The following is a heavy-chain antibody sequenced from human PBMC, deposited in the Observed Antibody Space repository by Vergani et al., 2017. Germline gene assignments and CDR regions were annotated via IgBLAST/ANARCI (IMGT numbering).Heavy chain of an antibody. V-gene: IGHV3-74*01. CDR1: GFSFSGYW. D-gene: IGHD2-2*01. Sequence: EVQLVESGGGLIHPGGSLRLSCEGSGFSFSGYWMHWVRQSPEKGLVWVSRIKNDGSITNYADSVKGLFTISRDNAKNTLYLEMNSLRGDDTAIYYCVRARCSSPCFMSNWFDSWGQGTLVTVSS. CDR2: IKNDGSIT. CDR3: VRARCSSPCFMSNWFDS. J-gene: IGHJ5*01.